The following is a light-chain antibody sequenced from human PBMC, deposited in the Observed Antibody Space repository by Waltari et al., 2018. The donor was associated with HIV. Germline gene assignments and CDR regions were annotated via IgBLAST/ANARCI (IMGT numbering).Light chain of an antibody. V-gene: IGKV4-1*01. CDR2: WAS. CDR3: QQFFSAPLT. CDR1: HNILYNSNTKNY. Sequence: DIVMTQSPESLAVSLCERATINCNSSHNILYNSNTKNYFSFYQQKPGQHPRLLFSWASTRQSGVPDRFSGGGSGTDFTLIINKLQPEDVALYFCQQFFSAPLTFGGGTKVEI. J-gene: IGKJ4*01.